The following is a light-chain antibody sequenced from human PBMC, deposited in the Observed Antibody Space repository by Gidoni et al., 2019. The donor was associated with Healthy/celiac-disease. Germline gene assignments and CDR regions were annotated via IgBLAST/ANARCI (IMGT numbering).Light chain of an antibody. CDR1: QSVSSSY. CDR3: QQYGSSPPGVT. Sequence: LVLTPSPGPLSLSPGEKATLACRASQSVSSSYLAWYQQKPGQAPRLLIYGASSRTTGIPDRFSGSGSGTDFTLTISRLEPEDFAVYYCQQYGSSPPGVTFGPGTKVDIK. CDR2: GAS. V-gene: IGKV3-20*01. J-gene: IGKJ3*01.